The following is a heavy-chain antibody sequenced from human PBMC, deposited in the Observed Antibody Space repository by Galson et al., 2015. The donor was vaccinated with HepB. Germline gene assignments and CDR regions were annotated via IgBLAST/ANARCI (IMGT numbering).Heavy chain of an antibody. CDR3: ARFHDYDRYYHYMDV. D-gene: IGHD4-17*01. CDR2: IFPRDSKA. V-gene: IGHV5-51*03. CDR1: EYTFTNYW. Sequence: QSGAEVKKPGESLKISCQAFEYTFTNYWISWVRQMPGKGLEWMGIIFPRDSKATYNPSFQGHVTMSIGKSTNSAYLQWSSLEASDSAVYFCARFHDYDRYYHYMDVWGKGTTVTVSS. J-gene: IGHJ6*03.